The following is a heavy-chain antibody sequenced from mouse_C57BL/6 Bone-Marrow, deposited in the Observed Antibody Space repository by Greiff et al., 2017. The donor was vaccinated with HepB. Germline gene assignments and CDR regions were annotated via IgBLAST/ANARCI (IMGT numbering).Heavy chain of an antibody. V-gene: IGHV1-64*01. CDR1: GYTFTSYW. CDR2: IHPNSGST. CDR3: ARYYGSSWFAY. J-gene: IGHJ3*01. D-gene: IGHD1-1*01. Sequence: QVQLKQPGAELVKPGASVKLSCKASGYTFTSYWMHWVKQRPGQGLEWIGMIHPNSGSTNYNEKFKSKATLTVDKSSSTAYMQLSSLTSEDSAVYYCARYYGSSWFAYWGQGTLVTVSA.